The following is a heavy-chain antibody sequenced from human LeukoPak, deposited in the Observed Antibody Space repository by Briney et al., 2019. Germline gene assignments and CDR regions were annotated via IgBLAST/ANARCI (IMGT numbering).Heavy chain of an antibody. D-gene: IGHD6-19*01. V-gene: IGHV4-59*01. CDR1: GGSIRSYY. J-gene: IGHJ4*02. CDR3: ARVRPVAGTDY. CDR2: IYYSGST. Sequence: SETLSLTCTVSGGSIRSYYWSWIRQPPGKGLEWIGYIYYSGSTNYNPSLKSRVTLSEDTSKNQFSLKLSSVTAADTAVYYCARVRPVAGTDYWGQGTLVTVSS.